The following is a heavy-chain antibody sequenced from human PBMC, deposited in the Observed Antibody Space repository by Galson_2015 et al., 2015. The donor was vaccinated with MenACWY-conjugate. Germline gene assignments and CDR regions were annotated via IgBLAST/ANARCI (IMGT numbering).Heavy chain of an antibody. V-gene: IGHV3-7*03. CDR1: GFTFSSYG. D-gene: IGHD5-12*01. CDR2: IKQDGSEE. Sequence: SLRLSCAASGFTFSSYGMSWVRQAPGKGLEWVANIKQDGSEEYYVDSVKGRFTISRDNAKKSLYLQMNSLRAEDTAVYYCATGYSRFDYWGQGTLVTVSS. CDR3: ATGYSRFDY. J-gene: IGHJ4*02.